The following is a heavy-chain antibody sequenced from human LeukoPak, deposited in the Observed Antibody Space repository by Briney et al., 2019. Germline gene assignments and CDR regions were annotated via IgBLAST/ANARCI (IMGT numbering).Heavy chain of an antibody. CDR1: GYTFTSYA. V-gene: IGHV1-3*01. J-gene: IGHJ5*02. D-gene: IGHD3-10*01. CDR3: ARGRRVLLWCGELSPWFDP. Sequence: GASVKVSCKASGYTFTSYAMHWVRQAPGQRLEWMGWINAGNGNTKYSQKFQGRVTITRDTSASTAYMELSSLRSEDTAVYYCARGRRVLLWCGELSPWFDPWAREPWSPSPQ. CDR2: INAGNGNT.